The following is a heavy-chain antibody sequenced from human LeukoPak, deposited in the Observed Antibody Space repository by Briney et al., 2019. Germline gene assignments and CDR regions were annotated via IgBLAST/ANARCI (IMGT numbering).Heavy chain of an antibody. D-gene: IGHD6-19*01. CDR3: AKDRGSGWFQEFDY. CDR1: GFTFSSYA. Sequence: GGSLRLSCAASGFTFSSYAMHWVRQAPGKGLEWVSGISWNSGSIGYADSVKGRFTISRDNAKNSLYLQMNSLRAEDTALYYCAKDRGSGWFQEFDYWGQGTLVTVSS. CDR2: ISWNSGSI. V-gene: IGHV3-9*01. J-gene: IGHJ4*02.